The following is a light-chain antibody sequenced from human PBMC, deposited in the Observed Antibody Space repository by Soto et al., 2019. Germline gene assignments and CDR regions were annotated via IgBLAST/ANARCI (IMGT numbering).Light chain of an antibody. Sequence: EIVLTQSPGTLSLSPWERATLSCRASQSVSSGYLAWYQQKPGQAPRLLIYGASNRATGIPDRFSGSGSGTDFTLTISRLEPEDFAVYYCQQYGSSSWTFGQGTKVDIK. CDR3: QQYGSSSWT. CDR2: GAS. V-gene: IGKV3-20*01. J-gene: IGKJ1*01. CDR1: QSVSSGY.